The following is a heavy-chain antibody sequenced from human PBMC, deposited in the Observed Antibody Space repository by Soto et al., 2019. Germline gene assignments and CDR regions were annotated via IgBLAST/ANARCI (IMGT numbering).Heavy chain of an antibody. CDR2: ISGYNGNT. CDR1: GYSFSNYN. V-gene: IGHV1-18*01. Sequence: QVQLVQSGPELKKPGASVKVSCKSSGYSFSNYNFCWVRQAPGQGLEWLGRISGYNGNTNYAQKIQGRVTLNTDSFTSTAYMELRSLRADDTAIYYCARDKVWGGFDIWGQGTMVTVSS. D-gene: IGHD3-16*01. CDR3: ARDKVWGGFDI. J-gene: IGHJ3*02.